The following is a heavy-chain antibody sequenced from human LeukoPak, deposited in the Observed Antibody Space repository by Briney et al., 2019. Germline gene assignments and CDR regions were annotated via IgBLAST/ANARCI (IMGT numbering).Heavy chain of an antibody. CDR1: GYTFTGYY. CDR2: INPNSGGT. CDR3: ARSLRRLTRDPCVY. Sequence: ASVKVSCKASGYTFTGYYMHWVRQAPGQGLEWMGWINPNSGGTNYAQKFQGRVTMTRDTSISTAYMELSRLRSDDTAVYYCARSLRRLTRDPCVYWGQGTLVTVSS. V-gene: IGHV1-2*02. J-gene: IGHJ4*02. D-gene: IGHD1-14*01.